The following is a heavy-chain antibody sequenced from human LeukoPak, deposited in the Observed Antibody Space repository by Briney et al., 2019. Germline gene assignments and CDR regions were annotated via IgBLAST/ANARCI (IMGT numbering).Heavy chain of an antibody. D-gene: IGHD6-19*01. CDR1: GGSITSYH. CDR3: AGRAQTTGWSFDY. J-gene: IGHJ4*02. CDR2: IHTSGST. V-gene: IGHV4-4*07. Sequence: SGTLSLTCFVSGGSITSYHWSWIRQPAGKGREWIGQIHTSGSTNYNPSLKSRVAMSIDTSKNQFSLELSSVTAADTSVYYCAGRAQTTGWSFDYWGQGALVTVSS.